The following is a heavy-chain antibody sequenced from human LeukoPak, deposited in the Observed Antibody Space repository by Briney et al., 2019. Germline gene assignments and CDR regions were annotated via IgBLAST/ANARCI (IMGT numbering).Heavy chain of an antibody. CDR3: ARASRTKQQLVRPGAFDI. D-gene: IGHD6-13*01. V-gene: IGHV1-2*02. Sequence: ASVKVSCKASGYTFTGYYMHWVRQAPGRGLEWMGWINPNSGGTNYAQKFQGRVTMTRDTSISTAYMELSRLRSDDTAVYYCARASRTKQQLVRPGAFDIWGQGTMVTVSS. CDR1: GYTFTGYY. J-gene: IGHJ3*02. CDR2: INPNSGGT.